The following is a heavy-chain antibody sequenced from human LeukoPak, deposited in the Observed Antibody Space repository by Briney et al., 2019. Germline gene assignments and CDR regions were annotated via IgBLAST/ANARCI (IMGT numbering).Heavy chain of an antibody. Sequence: SETLSLTCTVSGGSISSYYWSWIRQPPGKGLECIGYIYYSGSTNYNPSLKSRVTISVDTSKNQFSLKLSSVTAADTAVYYCARVLVHSGSYSSAFDIWGQGTMVTVSS. D-gene: IGHD1-26*01. CDR1: GGSISSYY. CDR3: ARVLVHSGSYSSAFDI. J-gene: IGHJ3*02. V-gene: IGHV4-59*01. CDR2: IYYSGST.